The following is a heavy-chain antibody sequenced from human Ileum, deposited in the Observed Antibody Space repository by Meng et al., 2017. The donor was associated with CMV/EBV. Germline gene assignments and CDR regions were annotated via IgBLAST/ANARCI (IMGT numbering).Heavy chain of an antibody. J-gene: IGHJ4*01. D-gene: IGHD2-2*01. CDR1: GYTFSDNS. Sequence: ASVKVSCKASGYTFSDNSIHWVRQAPGHGPEWMGWISPKTGGTDYAPKFHGRVTVTRDTSTSTVYMELSRLTSDDTATYYCARDRGYCSISTCFSIGGNDYWGQGNQVTGYS. V-gene: IGHV1-2*02. CDR3: ARDRGYCSISTCFSIGGNDY. CDR2: ISPKTGGT.